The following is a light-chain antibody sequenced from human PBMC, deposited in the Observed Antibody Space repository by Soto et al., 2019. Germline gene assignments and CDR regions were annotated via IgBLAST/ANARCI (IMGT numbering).Light chain of an antibody. CDR1: QNVLNRANDKNY. J-gene: IGKJ4*01. CDR2: WAS. CDR3: QQYFNTPLT. Sequence: DIMKTQSPDSLAVSLGERATINCKSSQNVLNRANDKNYIAWYQQKPGQPPKLLIYWASTRESDVPDRFSGSGSATDITLTISSLQAGDVAVYFCQQYFNTPLTFGGGTKVEIK. V-gene: IGKV4-1*01.